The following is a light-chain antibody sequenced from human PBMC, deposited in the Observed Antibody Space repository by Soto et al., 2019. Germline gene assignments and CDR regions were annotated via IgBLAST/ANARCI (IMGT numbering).Light chain of an antibody. CDR3: QQYVSSWT. Sequence: EIVLTQAPGTLSLSPGERATLSCRASQSVSSSCLAWYQQKPGQAPRLLIYGASSRATGIPDRFSGSGSGTDFTLTISRLEPEDFAVYYCQQYVSSWTFGQGTKVDIK. J-gene: IGKJ1*01. V-gene: IGKV3-20*01. CDR2: GAS. CDR1: QSVSSSC.